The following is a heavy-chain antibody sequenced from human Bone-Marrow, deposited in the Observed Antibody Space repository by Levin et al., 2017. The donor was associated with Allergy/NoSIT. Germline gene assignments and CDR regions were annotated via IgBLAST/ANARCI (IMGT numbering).Heavy chain of an antibody. Sequence: PGGSLRLSCAASGFTFSRYWMSWVRQAPGKGLVWLSHISPDGSVTSYADSVKGRFTISRDNTKNTLYLHMRSLRAEDTAMYYCASDWGYSGYWGQGALVTVSS. D-gene: IGHD2-15*01. CDR1: GFTFSRYW. CDR3: ASDWGYSGY. CDR2: ISPDGSVT. V-gene: IGHV3-74*01. J-gene: IGHJ4*02.